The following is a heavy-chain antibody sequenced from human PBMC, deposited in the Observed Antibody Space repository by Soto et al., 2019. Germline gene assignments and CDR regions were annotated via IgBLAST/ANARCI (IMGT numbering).Heavy chain of an antibody. CDR2: IYYSGST. CDR1: GGSISSSSYY. Sequence: SETLSLTCTVSGGSISSSSYYWGWIRQPPGKGLEWIGSIYYSGSTYYNPSLKSRVTISVDTSKNQFSLKLSSVTAADTAVYYCASTLSYDTPSERLGAFDIWGQGTMVTVSS. D-gene: IGHD5-12*01. CDR3: ASTLSYDTPSERLGAFDI. V-gene: IGHV4-39*01. J-gene: IGHJ3*02.